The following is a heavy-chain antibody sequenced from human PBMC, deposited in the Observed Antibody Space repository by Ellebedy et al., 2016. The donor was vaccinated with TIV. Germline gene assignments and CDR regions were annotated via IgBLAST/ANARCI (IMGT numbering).Heavy chain of an antibody. CDR1: GFTFSSYA. CDR2: IKQDGSEK. V-gene: IGHV3-7*01. J-gene: IGHJ3*02. D-gene: IGHD1-26*01. Sequence: GGSLRLXXAASGFTFSSYAMHWVRQAPGKGLEWVANIKQDGSEKYYVDSVKGRFTISRDNAKNSLYLQMNSLRAEDTAVYYCAREGLGWELRAEDAFDIWGQGTMVTVSS. CDR3: AREGLGWELRAEDAFDI.